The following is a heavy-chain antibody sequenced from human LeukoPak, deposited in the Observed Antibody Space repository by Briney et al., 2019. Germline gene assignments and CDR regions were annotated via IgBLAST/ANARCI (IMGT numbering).Heavy chain of an antibody. CDR3: ARALNDAFDI. J-gene: IGHJ3*02. V-gene: IGHV3-11*04. CDR2: ISNSGSGT. CDR1: GFTFSDYY. Sequence: GGSQRLSCAASGFTFSDYYMGWIRQAPGKGLEWVSYISNSGSGTYYPDSVKGRFTISRDNAKKSLYLQVKSLRAEDTAVYYCARALNDAFDIWGQGTMVTVSS.